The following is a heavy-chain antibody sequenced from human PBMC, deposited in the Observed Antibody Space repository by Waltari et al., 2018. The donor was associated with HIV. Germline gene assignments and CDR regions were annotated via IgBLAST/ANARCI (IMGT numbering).Heavy chain of an antibody. V-gene: IGHV3-35*01. CDR3: PGGDFDL. CDR2: CSWNGSRT. Sequence: EVQLVESGGGLVQPGGSLRLSCAASGFTFSNSDMNWVHQAPGKGLEWVSGCSWNGSRTHYADSVKGRFIISRDNSRNTLYLQTNSLRAEDTAVYYFPGGDFDLLGPGNPGHRLL. J-gene: IGHJ4*02. CDR1: GFTFSNSD. D-gene: IGHD3-16*01.